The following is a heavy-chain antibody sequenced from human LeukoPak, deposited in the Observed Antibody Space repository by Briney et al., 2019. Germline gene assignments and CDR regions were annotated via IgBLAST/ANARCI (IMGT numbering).Heavy chain of an antibody. J-gene: IGHJ3*02. CDR3: ARVGVIIDDAFDI. V-gene: IGHV3-23*01. CDR2: ISGSGGST. Sequence: GGSLRLSCAASGFTFSNAWMSWVRQAPGKGLEWVSAISGSGGSTYYADSVKGRFTISRDNSKNTLYLQMNSLRAEDTAVYYCARVGVIIDDAFDIWGQGTMVTVSS. D-gene: IGHD3-3*01. CDR1: GFTFSNAW.